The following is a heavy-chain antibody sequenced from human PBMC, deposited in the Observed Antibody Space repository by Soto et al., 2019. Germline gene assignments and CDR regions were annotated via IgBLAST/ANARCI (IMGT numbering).Heavy chain of an antibody. D-gene: IGHD3-3*01. CDR3: AREIYDSDAFDI. CDR1: GFTFSSYS. Sequence: ESGGGLVKPGGSLRLSCAASGFTFSSYSMNWVRQAPGKGLEWVSSISSSSSYIYYADSVKGRFTISRDNAKNSLYLQMNSLRAEDTAVYYCAREIYDSDAFDIWGQGTMVTVSS. V-gene: IGHV3-21*01. J-gene: IGHJ3*02. CDR2: ISSSSSYI.